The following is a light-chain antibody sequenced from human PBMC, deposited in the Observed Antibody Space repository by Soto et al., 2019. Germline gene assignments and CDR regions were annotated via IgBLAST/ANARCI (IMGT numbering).Light chain of an antibody. Sequence: QSVLTQPPSASGTPGQRVTISCSGSSSNIGSHDVYWYQQLPGTAPKLLIYRNNQRPSGVPDRISGSKSGTSASLAISGLRSEDEADYYCAAWDENLRGVFGTGTKLTVL. CDR2: RNN. CDR3: AAWDENLRGV. J-gene: IGLJ1*01. V-gene: IGLV1-47*01. CDR1: SSNIGSHD.